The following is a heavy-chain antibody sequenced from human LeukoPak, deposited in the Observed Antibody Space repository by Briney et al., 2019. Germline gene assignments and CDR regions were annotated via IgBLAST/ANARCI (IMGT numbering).Heavy chain of an antibody. D-gene: IGHD4-11*01. V-gene: IGHV3-33*06. CDR3: AKDAQRGFDYSNSLEY. CDR2: IWSDGTEK. Sequence: PGRSLRLPCAASGFTYSHYGMHWVRQAPGKGLEWVAVIWSDGTEKYYGDAVKGRFTISRDNSRNTLYLQMNSLRGEDTAVYYCAKDAQRGFDYSNSLEYWGQGTLVTVSS. J-gene: IGHJ4*02. CDR1: GFTYSHYG.